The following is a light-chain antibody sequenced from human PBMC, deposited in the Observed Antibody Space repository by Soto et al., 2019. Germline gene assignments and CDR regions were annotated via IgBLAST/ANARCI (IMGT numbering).Light chain of an antibody. CDR2: KAS. CDR3: QQYNSYSPGT. V-gene: IGKV1-5*03. J-gene: IGKJ1*01. Sequence: DIQMPKSPSTLSASVGESVSINGRASQSISAWLAWYQQKPGKAPRLLIYKASTLEIGVPSRFSGSGSGTEFTLTISSLQPDDFATYYCQQYNSYSPGTVGQGTKVDI. CDR1: QSISAW.